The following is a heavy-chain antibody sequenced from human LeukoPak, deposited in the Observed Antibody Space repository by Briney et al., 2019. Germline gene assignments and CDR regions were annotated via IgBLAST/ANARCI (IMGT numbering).Heavy chain of an antibody. Sequence: ASVKVSCKASGYTFTSYGISWVRQAPGQGLEWMGWISAYNGNTNYAQKLQGRVTMTTDTSTSTAHMELRSLRSDDTAVYYCASSYDFWSGYYTLYYWGQGTLVTVSS. CDR1: GYTFTSYG. V-gene: IGHV1-18*01. CDR3: ASSYDFWSGYYTLYY. CDR2: ISAYNGNT. D-gene: IGHD3-3*01. J-gene: IGHJ4*02.